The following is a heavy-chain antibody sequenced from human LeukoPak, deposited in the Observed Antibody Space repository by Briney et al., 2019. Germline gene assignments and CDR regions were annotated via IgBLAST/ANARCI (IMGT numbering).Heavy chain of an antibody. Sequence: GGSLRLSCAASGFTFSSYWMHWVRQAPGKGLVWVSRINTDGSSTSYADSVKGRFTISRDNAKNTLYLQMNSLRAEDTAVYYCARGDYDFWSGPTHYDYWGPGILVTASS. J-gene: IGHJ4*02. D-gene: IGHD3-3*01. V-gene: IGHV3-74*01. CDR2: INTDGSST. CDR1: GFTFSSYW. CDR3: ARGDYDFWSGPTHYDY.